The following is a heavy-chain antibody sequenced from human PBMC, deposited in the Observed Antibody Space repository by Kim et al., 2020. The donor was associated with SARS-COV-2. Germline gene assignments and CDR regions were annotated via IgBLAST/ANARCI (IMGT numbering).Heavy chain of an antibody. Sequence: GGSLRLSCAASGFTFSSYWMHWVRQAPGKGLVWVSRINGDGSTTTYADSVKGRFTISRDNAKNTLYLQMNSLRAEDTAVYYCATGSYFSAFDSWGQGTMV. CDR3: ATGSYFSAFDS. V-gene: IGHV3-74*01. D-gene: IGHD1-26*01. J-gene: IGHJ3*02. CDR2: INGDGSTT. CDR1: GFTFSSYW.